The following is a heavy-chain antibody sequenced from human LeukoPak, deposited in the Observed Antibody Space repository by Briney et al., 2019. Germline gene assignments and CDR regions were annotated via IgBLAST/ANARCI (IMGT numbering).Heavy chain of an antibody. CDR3: AVEGGYDLDYFDC. Sequence: GASVKVSCKASGYTLTSYAMHWVRQAPGQRLEWMGWINAGNGNTKYSQKFQGRVTITRDTSASTAYMELSSLRSEDTAVYYCAVEGGYDLDYFDCWGQGTLVTVSS. CDR1: GYTLTSYA. CDR2: INAGNGNT. J-gene: IGHJ4*02. V-gene: IGHV1-3*01. D-gene: IGHD5-12*01.